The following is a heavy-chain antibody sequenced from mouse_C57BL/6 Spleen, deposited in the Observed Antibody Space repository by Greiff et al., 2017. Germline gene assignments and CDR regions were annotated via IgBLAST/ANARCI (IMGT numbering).Heavy chain of an antibody. Sequence: QVQLQQSGAELVRPGASVTLSCKASGYTFTDYEMHWVKQTPGHGLEWIGAIDPESGGTTYNQTFKGKAILTADKASSTAYMELLSLSSEDSAVYFCSTRELGNYWSCDYWGQGTTLTVSS. CDR2: IDPESGGT. J-gene: IGHJ2*01. CDR1: GYTFTDYE. CDR3: STRELGNYWSCDY. V-gene: IGHV1-15*01. D-gene: IGHD2-1*01.